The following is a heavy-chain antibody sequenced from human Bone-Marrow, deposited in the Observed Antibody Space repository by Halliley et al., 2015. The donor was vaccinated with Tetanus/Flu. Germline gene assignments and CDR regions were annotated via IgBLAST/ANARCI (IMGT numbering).Heavy chain of an antibody. D-gene: IGHD2-15*01. CDR3: ARDIYSEGTVGTPDM. V-gene: IGHV3-53*05. Sequence: SGIYSGGTTYYADSVKGRLTISRDSSKNTLYLQMNSLRPEDTAVYYCARDIYSEGTVGTPDMWGQGTMVTVSS. J-gene: IGHJ3*02. CDR2: IYSGGTT.